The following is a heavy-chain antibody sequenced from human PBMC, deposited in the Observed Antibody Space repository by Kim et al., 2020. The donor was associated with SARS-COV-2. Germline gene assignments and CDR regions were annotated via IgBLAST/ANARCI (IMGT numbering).Heavy chain of an antibody. D-gene: IGHD6-19*01. CDR1: GFTFSNYA. Sequence: GGSLRLSCAASGFTFSNYAMSWVRQAPGKGLEWVSSISGSGGSTYYADSAKGRFTISRDNSKNTLYIQRNSLRVEDTAVYYCAQGQHSTASYAFDYWGQGALGTVSS. CDR3: AQGQHSTASYAFDY. J-gene: IGHJ4*02. V-gene: IGHV3-23*01. CDR2: ISGSGGST.